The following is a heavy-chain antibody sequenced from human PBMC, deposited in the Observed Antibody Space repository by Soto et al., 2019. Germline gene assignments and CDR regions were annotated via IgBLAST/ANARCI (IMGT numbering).Heavy chain of an antibody. Sequence: TGGSLRLSCAASGFTYRSYAMIWVRQAPGKGLEWVSAIAAIGSPTFYTDSVKGRFTISRDNSKNTLYLQMNSLRAEDTAVYYCAKLLPASNSGYWGQGTLVTVSS. J-gene: IGHJ4*02. CDR2: IAAIGSPT. V-gene: IGHV3-23*01. CDR1: GFTYRSYA. CDR3: AKLLPASNSGY. D-gene: IGHD2-2*01.